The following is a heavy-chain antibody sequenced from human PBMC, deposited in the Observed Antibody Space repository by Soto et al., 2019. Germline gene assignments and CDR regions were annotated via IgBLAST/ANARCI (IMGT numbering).Heavy chain of an antibody. Sequence: SGRVSCKASVGNFSSYAISWVRQAPGQGLEWMGGIIPIFGTANYAQKFQGRVTITADESTSTAYMELSSLRSEDTAVYYCARVNQXWQLVPGVYYYGMDVWGQGTTVTVSS. CDR3: ARVNQXWQLVPGVYYYGMDV. D-gene: IGHD6-13*01. V-gene: IGHV1-69*01. J-gene: IGHJ6*02. CDR1: VGNFSSYA. CDR2: IIPIFGTA.